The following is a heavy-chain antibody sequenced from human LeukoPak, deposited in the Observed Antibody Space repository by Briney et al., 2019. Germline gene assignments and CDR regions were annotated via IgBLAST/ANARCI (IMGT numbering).Heavy chain of an antibody. J-gene: IGHJ4*02. V-gene: IGHV3-23*01. CDR2: IGNSGGST. D-gene: IGHD3-22*01. CDR3: ARARRDSSGYYYLGN. Sequence: GGSLRLSCAASGFTFSSYAMSWLRQAPGKGLEWVSTIGNSGGSTYYADSVKGRFTISRDNSKNTLYLQMNSLRAEDTAVYYCARARRDSSGYYYLGNWGQGTLVTVSS. CDR1: GFTFSSYA.